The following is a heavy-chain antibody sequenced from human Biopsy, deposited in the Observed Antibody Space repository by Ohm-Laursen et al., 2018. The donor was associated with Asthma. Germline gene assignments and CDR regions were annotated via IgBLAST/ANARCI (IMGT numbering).Heavy chain of an antibody. J-gene: IGHJ4*02. CDR2: IFAANSET. V-gene: IGHV5-51*01. CDR3: ARFIDGTFFVDY. Sequence: ESLRISCKASGYTFSDSWIGWVRQMSGKGLEWMGIIFAANSETKYSPSFQGRVTISVDMSISTAFLQWSSLKASDTAMYYCARFIDGTFFVDYWGQGTLVTVSS. D-gene: IGHD1-7*01. CDR1: GYTFSDSW.